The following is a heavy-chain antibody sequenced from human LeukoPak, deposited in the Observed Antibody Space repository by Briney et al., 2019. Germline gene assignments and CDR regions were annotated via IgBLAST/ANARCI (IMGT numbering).Heavy chain of an antibody. D-gene: IGHD1-14*01. V-gene: IGHV1-8*01. Sequence: ASVKVSCKASGYTFTSYDINWVRQATGQGLEWMGWMNPNSGNTGYAQKFQGRVTMTRSTSISTAYMELSSLRSEDTAVYYCARGPEQGPEEQYGMDVWGQGTTVTVSS. CDR1: GYTFTSYD. CDR2: MNPNSGNT. J-gene: IGHJ6*02. CDR3: ARGPEQGPEEQYGMDV.